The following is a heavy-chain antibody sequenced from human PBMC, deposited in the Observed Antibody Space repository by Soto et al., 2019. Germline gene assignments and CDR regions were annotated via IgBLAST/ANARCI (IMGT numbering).Heavy chain of an antibody. CDR1: GFTSSSYW. Sequence: EVQLVESGGGLVQPGGSLRLSCAASGFTSSSYWMHWVRQAPGKGLVWISRISNDGTSTNYADSVKGRFTISRDNAKNTVYLEMNSLRAEDTAVYYCARDWHYYDTSDHFSADAFDIWGQGTTVTVSS. D-gene: IGHD3-22*01. CDR3: ARDWHYYDTSDHFSADAFDI. V-gene: IGHV3-74*01. CDR2: ISNDGTST. J-gene: IGHJ3*02.